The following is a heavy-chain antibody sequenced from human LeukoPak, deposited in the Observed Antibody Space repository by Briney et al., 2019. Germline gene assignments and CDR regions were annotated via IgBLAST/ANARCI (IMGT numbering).Heavy chain of an antibody. J-gene: IGHJ5*02. CDR1: GGSISSYY. CDR3: ARREPRDWFDP. V-gene: IGHV4-59*01. Sequence: SETLSLTCTDSGGSISSYYWSWIRQPPGKGLEWMGYIYYSGSTNYNPSLKSRVTISVDTSKNQFSLKLSSVTAADTAVYYCARREPRDWFDPWGQGTLVTVSS. CDR2: IYYSGST.